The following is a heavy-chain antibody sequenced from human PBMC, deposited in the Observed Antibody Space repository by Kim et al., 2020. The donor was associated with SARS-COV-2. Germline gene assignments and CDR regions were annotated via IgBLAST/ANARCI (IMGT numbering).Heavy chain of an antibody. V-gene: IGHV1-46*01. CDR1: GYTFTSYY. D-gene: IGHD2-2*01. CDR3: ARDPPSSIVVVPAAIPLASGGMGV. CDR2: INPSGGST. J-gene: IGHJ6*02. Sequence: ASVKVSCKASGYTFTSYYMHWVRQAPGQGLEWMGIINPSGGSTSYAQKFQGRVTMTRDTSTSTVYMELSSLRSEDTAVYYCARDPPSSIVVVPAAIPLASGGMGVWGQGTTVTVSS.